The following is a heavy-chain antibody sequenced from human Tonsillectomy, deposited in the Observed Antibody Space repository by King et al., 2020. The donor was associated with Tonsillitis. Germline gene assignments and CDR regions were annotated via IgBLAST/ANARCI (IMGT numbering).Heavy chain of an antibody. D-gene: IGHD3-22*01. CDR1: AGSISSGGYS. J-gene: IGHJ4*02. V-gene: IGHV4-30-4*07. Sequence: VQLQESGPGLVKPSQTLSLTCAVSAGSISSGGYSWSWIRQPPGKGLEWIGYIYYSGSTYYNPSLKSRVTISVDTSKNQFSLKLSSVTAADTAVYYCASLDSSNYYFDYWGQGTLVTVSS. CDR3: ASLDSSNYYFDY. CDR2: IYYSGST.